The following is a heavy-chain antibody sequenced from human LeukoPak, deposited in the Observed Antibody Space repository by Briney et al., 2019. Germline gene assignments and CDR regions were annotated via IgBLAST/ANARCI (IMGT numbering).Heavy chain of an antibody. CDR2: INPSGGGT. CDR3: ARYVAGTFIFDY. V-gene: IGHV1-46*01. J-gene: IGHJ4*02. CDR1: GYTFTSYY. Sequence: ASVKVSCKASGYTFTSYYMHWVRQAPGQGLEWMGIINPSGGGTSYAQKFQGRVTMTRDTSTSTVYMELSSLRSEDTAVYYCARYVAGTFIFDYWGQGTLVTVSS. D-gene: IGHD6-19*01.